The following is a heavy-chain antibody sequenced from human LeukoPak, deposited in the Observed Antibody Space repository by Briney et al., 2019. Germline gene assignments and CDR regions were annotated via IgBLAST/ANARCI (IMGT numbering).Heavy chain of an antibody. V-gene: IGHV3-20*04. Sequence: GGSLRLSCAASGFTFDDYGMSWVRQAPGKGLEWVSGINWNGGSTVYADSVKGRFTISRDNAKNSLYLQMNSLRAEDTALYYCARSISGYSYGPTNWFDPWGQGTLVTVSS. CDR3: ARSISGYSYGPTNWFDP. J-gene: IGHJ5*02. CDR2: INWNGGST. CDR1: GFTFDDYG. D-gene: IGHD5-18*01.